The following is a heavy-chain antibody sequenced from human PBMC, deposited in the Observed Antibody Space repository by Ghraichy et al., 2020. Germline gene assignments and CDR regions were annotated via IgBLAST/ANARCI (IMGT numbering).Heavy chain of an antibody. CDR2: INHSGST. J-gene: IGHJ5*02. CDR1: GGSFSGYY. D-gene: IGHD3-9*01. CDR3: ARHGSNEVNDWSRPFDP. Sequence: SETLSLTCAVYGGSFSGYYWSWIRQPPGKGLEWIGEINHSGSTNYNPSLKSRVTISVDTSKNQFSLKLSSVTAADTAVYYCARHGSNEVNDWSRPFDPWGQGTLVTVSS. V-gene: IGHV4-34*01.